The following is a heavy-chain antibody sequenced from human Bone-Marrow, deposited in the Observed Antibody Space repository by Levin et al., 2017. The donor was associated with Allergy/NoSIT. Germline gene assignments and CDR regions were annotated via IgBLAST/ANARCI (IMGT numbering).Heavy chain of an antibody. Sequence: GGSLRLSCAASGFSFSSYEMNWVRQAPGKGLEWVSYISSRNTTMYYADSVKGRFTISRDNAENSLYLQMNSLRAEDTAIYYCAREGLFMVRVFEYWGRGTLVTVSS. D-gene: IGHD3-10*01. V-gene: IGHV3-48*03. CDR1: GFSFSSYE. J-gene: IGHJ4*02. CDR2: ISSRNTTM. CDR3: AREGLFMVRVFEY.